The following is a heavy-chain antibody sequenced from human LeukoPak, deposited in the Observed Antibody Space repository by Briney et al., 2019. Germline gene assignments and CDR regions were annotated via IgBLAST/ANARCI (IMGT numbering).Heavy chain of an antibody. D-gene: IGHD2-2*01. J-gene: IGHJ6*02. CDR1: EFTFRNYS. CDR2: ISPSSTYT. CDR3: ATDGSTSLADFYYYGMDV. V-gene: IGHV3-21*01. Sequence: GGSLRLSCAASEFTFRNYSLNWVRQAPGKGLEWVSSISPSSTYTYYADSVKGRFTISRHNAKNSLYLQMDSLRAEDTAIYYCATDGSTSLADFYYYGMDVRGQGTTVTVSS.